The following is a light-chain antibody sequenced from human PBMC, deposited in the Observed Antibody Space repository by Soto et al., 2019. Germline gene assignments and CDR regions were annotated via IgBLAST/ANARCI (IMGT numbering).Light chain of an antibody. J-gene: IGKJ5*01. CDR1: QSVNSY. V-gene: IGKV3-11*01. CDR2: DAS. Sequence: VVKNSPGALSLYKGERATLSCRASQSVNSYLAWYQQKPGLPPRLLIYDASNRATGIPARFSGSGSGTDFTLTIIRLEPDGIPVYNSHPSFLSRPSGQ. CDR3: HPSFLSRP.